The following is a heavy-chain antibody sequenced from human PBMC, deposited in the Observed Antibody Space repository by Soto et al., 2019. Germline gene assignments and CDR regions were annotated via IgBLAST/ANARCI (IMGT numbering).Heavy chain of an antibody. J-gene: IGHJ4*02. Sequence: GGSLRLSCAASGFTFSSFPMHWVRQAPGKGLEYVSAISSNGVNTYSANSVEGRFTISRDNSKNTLYLQMGSLRAEDMAVYYCARANSGWYGPFDYWGQGTLVTVSS. CDR1: GFTFSSFP. CDR2: ISSNGVNT. CDR3: ARANSGWYGPFDY. D-gene: IGHD6-19*01. V-gene: IGHV3-64*01.